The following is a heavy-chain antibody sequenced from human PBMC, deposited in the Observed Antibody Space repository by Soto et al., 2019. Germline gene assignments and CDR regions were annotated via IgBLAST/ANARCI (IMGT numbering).Heavy chain of an antibody. CDR1: GYTFTGYY. CDR3: ARGGGITIFGVVTPNWFDP. J-gene: IGHJ5*02. D-gene: IGHD3-3*01. Sequence: ASVKVSCKASGYTFTGYYMHWVRQAPGQGLEWMGWINPNSVGTNYAQKFQGWVTMTRDTSISTAYMELSRLRSDDTAVYYCARGGGITIFGVVTPNWFDPWGQGTMVNVS. V-gene: IGHV1-2*04. CDR2: INPNSVGT.